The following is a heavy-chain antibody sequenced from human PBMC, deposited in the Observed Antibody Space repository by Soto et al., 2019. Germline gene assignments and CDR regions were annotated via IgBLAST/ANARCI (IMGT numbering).Heavy chain of an antibody. CDR2: IYYTGST. V-gene: IGHV4-39*01. CDR1: GDSVNSSPYY. D-gene: IGHD6-13*01. J-gene: IGHJ4*02. CDR3: AGPIAAAGPVDH. Sequence: QLQLQESGPGLVKPSETLSLTCTVSGDSVNSSPYYWGCIRQPPGKGLEWIGTIYYTGSTYYNPPRKRRVTISVDASKNQFSLELTSATATDAGVYYCAGPIAAAGPVDHWGPGTRVTVSS.